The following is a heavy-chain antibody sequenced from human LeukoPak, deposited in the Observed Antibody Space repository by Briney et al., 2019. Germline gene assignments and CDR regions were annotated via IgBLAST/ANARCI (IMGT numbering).Heavy chain of an antibody. CDR1: GFTFSSYW. V-gene: IGHV3-7*01. CDR3: ARDKNYYDSSGYWPVFDY. Sequence: PGGSLRLSCAASGFTFSSYWMSWVRQAPGKGLEWVANIKQDGSEKYYVDSVKGRFTISRDNAKNSLYLQMNSLRAKDTAVYYCARDKNYYDSSGYWPVFDYWGQGTLVTVSS. J-gene: IGHJ4*02. CDR2: IKQDGSEK. D-gene: IGHD3-22*01.